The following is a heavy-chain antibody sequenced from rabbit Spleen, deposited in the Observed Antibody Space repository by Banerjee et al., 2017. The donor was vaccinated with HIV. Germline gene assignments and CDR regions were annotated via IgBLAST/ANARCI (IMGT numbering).Heavy chain of an antibody. Sequence: QEQLEESGGGLVKPEGSLTLTCTASGFSFSRYYYMCWVRQAPGKGLEWIACIYGGYSGSTYYASWAKGRFTISKTSTTVTLQMTSLTAADTATYFCARMIDSDIAYDLWGPGTLVTVS. V-gene: IGHV1S45*01. D-gene: IGHD3-1*01. CDR1: GFSFSRYYY. CDR2: IYGGYSGST. CDR3: ARMIDSDIAYDL. J-gene: IGHJ4*01.